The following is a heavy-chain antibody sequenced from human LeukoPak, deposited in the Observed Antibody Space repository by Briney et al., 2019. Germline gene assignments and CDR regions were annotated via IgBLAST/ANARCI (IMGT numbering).Heavy chain of an antibody. V-gene: IGHV1-24*01. J-gene: IGHJ1*01. CDR3: ATLNPPYYDSSGSTQH. D-gene: IGHD3-22*01. CDR1: GYTLTELS. Sequence: ASVKVSCKVSGYTLTELSMHWVRQAPGKGLEWMGGFDPEDGETIYAQKFQGRVTMTEDTSTDTAYMELSSLRSEDTAVYYCATLNPPYYDSSGSTQHWGQGTLVTVSS. CDR2: FDPEDGET.